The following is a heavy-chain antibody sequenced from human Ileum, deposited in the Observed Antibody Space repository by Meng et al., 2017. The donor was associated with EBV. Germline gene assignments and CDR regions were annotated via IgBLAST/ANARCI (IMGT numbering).Heavy chain of an antibody. CDR3: ASAYDYGDYEAFAY. V-gene: IGHV4-39*07. Sequence: LHASGPGLGQPSCAPSLTWTVTGGSNATGNFHGGWIRQSPGKALECIGTIYYRGNTFYNPSLKSRLTISIDTSKNEFSLTLRSVTAADTALYYCASAYDYGDYEAFAYWGPGSLVTVSS. CDR2: IYYRGNT. J-gene: IGHJ4*02. CDR1: GGSNATGNFH. D-gene: IGHD4-17*01.